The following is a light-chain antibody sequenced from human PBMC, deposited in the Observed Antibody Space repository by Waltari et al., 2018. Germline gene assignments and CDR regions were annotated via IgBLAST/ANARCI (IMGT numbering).Light chain of an antibody. V-gene: IGKV3-11*01. CDR3: QQRNSWPLT. CDR2: DAF. J-gene: IGKJ4*01. CDR1: QSVRNY. Sequence: EIVLTQSTATLSLSPGERATLSCRASQSVRNYLAWYQQKPGQAPRLLIYDAFDRATGIPARFSGSGSGTDFTLTISSLEPEDFAVYYCQQRNSWPLTFGGGTKVEIK.